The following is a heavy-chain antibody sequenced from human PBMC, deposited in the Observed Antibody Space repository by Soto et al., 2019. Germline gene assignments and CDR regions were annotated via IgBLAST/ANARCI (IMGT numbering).Heavy chain of an antibody. CDR3: AREPTYYYDSSGYKLGY. D-gene: IGHD3-22*01. CDR2: IYYSGST. CDR1: GGSISSGGYY. Sequence: PSETLSLTCTVSGGSISSGGYYWSRIRQHPGKGLEWIGYIYYSGSTYYNPSLKSRVTISVDTSKNQFSLKLSSVTAADTAVYYCAREPTYYYDSSGYKLGYWGQGTLVTVSS. V-gene: IGHV4-31*03. J-gene: IGHJ4*02.